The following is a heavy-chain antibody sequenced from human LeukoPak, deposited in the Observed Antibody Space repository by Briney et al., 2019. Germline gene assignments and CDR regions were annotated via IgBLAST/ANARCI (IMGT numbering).Heavy chain of an antibody. D-gene: IGHD3-10*01. J-gene: IGHJ4*02. Sequence: ASVKVSCKASGYTFTSYDINWVRQATGQGLEWMGWMNPNSGNTGYAQKFQGRGTMTRNTSISTAYMELSSLRSEDTAVYYCARGLPYYYGSGRSTGDYRGQGTLVTVSS. CDR3: ARGLPYYYGSGRSTGDY. CDR2: MNPNSGNT. CDR1: GYTFTSYD. V-gene: IGHV1-8*01.